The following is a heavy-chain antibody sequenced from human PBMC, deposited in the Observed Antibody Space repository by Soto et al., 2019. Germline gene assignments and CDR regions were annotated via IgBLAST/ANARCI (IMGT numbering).Heavy chain of an antibody. V-gene: IGHV3-11*01. J-gene: IGHJ6*02. D-gene: IGHD3-3*01. CDR2: SSNRDRST. CDR1: GLIFSDYY. Sequence: PVGSLRLSCTASGLIFSDYYMTWIGQAPGKGLEWLSCSSNRDRSTYYADSVKDRFVVSKDNAKNLVYLQMNSLRAEDTAVYFCARAWKIEKFGVISMSKGLDVWGQGTTVTVSS. CDR3: ARAWKIEKFGVISMSKGLDV.